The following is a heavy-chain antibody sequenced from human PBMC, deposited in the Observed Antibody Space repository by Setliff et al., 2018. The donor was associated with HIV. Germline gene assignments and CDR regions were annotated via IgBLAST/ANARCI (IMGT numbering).Heavy chain of an antibody. V-gene: IGHV4-34*01. D-gene: IGHD6-19*01. J-gene: IGHJ5*02. CDR3: AREKRSGFSSGWTNWFDP. Sequence: SETLSLTCAAYGGPFTNHGWNWIRQSPGKGLEWIGEIDNRGGYNYNPSFNSRVTISLDASRNQFSLKLSSVTAADTAVYYCAREKRSGFSSGWTNWFDPWGQGTLVTVSS. CDR2: IDNRGGY. CDR1: GGPFTNHG.